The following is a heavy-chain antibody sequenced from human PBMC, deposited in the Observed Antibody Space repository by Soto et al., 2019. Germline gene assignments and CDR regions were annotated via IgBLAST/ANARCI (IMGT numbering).Heavy chain of an antibody. CDR2: LIPAVGQA. CDR1: GGAFSGYT. Sequence: QVQLVQSGAEVKKPGSSMKVSCKASGGAFSGYTFNWVRQAPGQGLEWMGRLIPAVGQANNAQKVQGRLTITADEDASTVYMDLTSLTYEDTAVYFCAGGAVHTPTWMGAWGQGTLVTVSS. D-gene: IGHD2-15*01. CDR3: AGGAVHTPTWMGA. J-gene: IGHJ5*02. V-gene: IGHV1-69*08.